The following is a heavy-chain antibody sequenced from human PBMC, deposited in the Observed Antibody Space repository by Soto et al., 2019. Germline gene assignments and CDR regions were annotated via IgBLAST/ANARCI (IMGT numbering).Heavy chain of an antibody. D-gene: IGHD3-16*02. CDR3: ARLSNDYVWGSYRSPASFDI. J-gene: IGHJ3*02. V-gene: IGHV5-10-1*01. Sequence: HGESLKISCKGSGYSFTSYWISWVRQMPGKGLEWMGRIDPSDSYTNYSPSFQGHVTISADKSISTAYLQWSSLKASDTAMYYCARLSNDYVWGSYRSPASFDIWGQGTMVTVSS. CDR2: IDPSDSYT. CDR1: GYSFTSYW.